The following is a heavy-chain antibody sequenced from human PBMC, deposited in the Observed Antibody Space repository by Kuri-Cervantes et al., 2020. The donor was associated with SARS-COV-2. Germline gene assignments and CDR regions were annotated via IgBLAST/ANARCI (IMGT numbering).Heavy chain of an antibody. CDR2: ISYDGSNK. Sequence: GGSLRLSCAASGFTFSIYAMHWVRQAPGKGLEWVAVISYDGSNKYYADSVKGRFTISRDNSKNTLYLQMNSLRAEDTAVYYCAGTNWGKTYFDYWGQGTLVTVSS. CDR1: GFTFSIYA. CDR3: AGTNWGKTYFDY. J-gene: IGHJ4*02. V-gene: IGHV3-30*14. D-gene: IGHD7-27*01.